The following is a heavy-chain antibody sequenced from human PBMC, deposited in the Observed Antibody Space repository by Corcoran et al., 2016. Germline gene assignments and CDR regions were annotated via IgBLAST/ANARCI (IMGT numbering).Heavy chain of an antibody. CDR2: IIPIFGTA. V-gene: IGHV1-69*01. CDR3: ARGEKAWIQLWSQFSFDY. J-gene: IGHJ4*02. CDR1: GGTFSSYA. Sequence: QVQLVQSGAEVKKPGSSVKVSCKASGGTFSSYAISWVRQAPGQGLEWMGGIIPIFGTANYAQKFQGRVTITADESTSTAYMELSSLRSEDTAVYYCARGEKAWIQLWSQFSFDYWGQGTLVTVSS. D-gene: IGHD5-18*01.